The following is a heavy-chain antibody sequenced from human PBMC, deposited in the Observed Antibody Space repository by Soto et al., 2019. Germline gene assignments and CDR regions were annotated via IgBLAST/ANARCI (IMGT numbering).Heavy chain of an antibody. D-gene: IGHD3-3*01. Sequence: GGTLRLSCAASGFTFSSYWMSWVRQAPGKGLEWVANIKQDGSEKYYVDSVKGRFTISRDNAKNSLYLQMNSLRAEDTAVYYCATYDFWGWMDVWGQGTTVTVSS. CDR1: GFTFSSYW. CDR2: IKQDGSEK. J-gene: IGHJ6*02. V-gene: IGHV3-7*01. CDR3: ATYDFWGWMDV.